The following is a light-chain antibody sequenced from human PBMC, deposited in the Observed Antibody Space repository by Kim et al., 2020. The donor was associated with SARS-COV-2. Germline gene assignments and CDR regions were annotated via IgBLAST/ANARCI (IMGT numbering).Light chain of an antibody. CDR3: SSYTSSSTYV. CDR1: SSDVGGYNY. CDR2: DVN. J-gene: IGLJ1*01. V-gene: IGLV2-14*01. Sequence: QSALTQPASVSGSPGQSITISCTGTSSDVGGYNYVSWYQQHPGKAPKLMIYDVNKRPSGVSNRFSGSKSGNTASLTMSGLQAEDEADYYCSSYTSSSTYVFGTGTKVTVL.